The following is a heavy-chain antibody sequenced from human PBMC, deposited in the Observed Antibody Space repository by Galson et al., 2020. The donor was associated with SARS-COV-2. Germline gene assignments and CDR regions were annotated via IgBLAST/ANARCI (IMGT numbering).Heavy chain of an antibody. CDR1: GYIFTNYY. CDR3: ARGGSIVQLVYGMNKDPFDT. Sequence: ASVKVSCKASGYIFTNYYVHWVRQAPGQSLEWMGLINPTRGPSTEYAQQFQGRVTMTRDTSTSTVYMELSRLTSEDTAVYFCARGGSIVQLVYGMNKDPFDTWGQGTRVTVSS. D-gene: IGHD2-8*01. V-gene: IGHV1-46*01. J-gene: IGHJ3*02. CDR2: INPTRGPST.